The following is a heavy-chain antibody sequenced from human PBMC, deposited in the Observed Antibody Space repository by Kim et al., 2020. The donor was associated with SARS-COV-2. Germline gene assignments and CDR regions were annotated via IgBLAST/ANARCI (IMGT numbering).Heavy chain of an antibody. Sequence: SETLSLTCTVSGGSISSSSYYWGWIRQPPGKGLEWIGSIYYSGSTYYNPSLKSRVTISVDTSKNQFSLKLSSVTAADTAVYYCARLPRIKYYDSSGYSSGDYWGQGTLVTVSS. CDR3: ARLPRIKYYDSSGYSSGDY. V-gene: IGHV4-39*01. D-gene: IGHD3-22*01. J-gene: IGHJ4*02. CDR1: GGSISSSSYY. CDR2: IYYSGST.